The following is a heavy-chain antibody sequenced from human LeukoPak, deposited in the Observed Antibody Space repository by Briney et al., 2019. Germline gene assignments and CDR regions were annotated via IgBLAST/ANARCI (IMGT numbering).Heavy chain of an antibody. V-gene: IGHV3-30*03. J-gene: IGHJ4*02. CDR2: ISYDGSNK. Sequence: PGGSLRLSCAASGFTFSSYGMHWVRQAPGKGLEWVAVISYDGSNKHYADSVKGRFTISRDNSKNTLYLQMNSLRAEDTAVYYCARPAVAAYFDYWGQGTLVTVSS. CDR1: GFTFSSYG. CDR3: ARPAVAAYFDY. D-gene: IGHD6-19*01.